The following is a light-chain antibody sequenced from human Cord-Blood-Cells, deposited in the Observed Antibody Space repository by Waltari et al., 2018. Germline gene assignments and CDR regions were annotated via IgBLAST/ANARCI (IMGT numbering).Light chain of an antibody. CDR2: EGS. V-gene: IGLV2-23*01. J-gene: IGLJ1*01. Sequence: QSALTQPASVSGSPGQSITISCTGTSSDVGSYNLVSCYQQHPGKATKLKIYEGSKLPSGVSTRCSGSKSGNTASLTISGLQAEDEADYYCCSYAGSSYVFGTGTKVTVL. CDR1: SSDVGSYNL. CDR3: CSYAGSSYV.